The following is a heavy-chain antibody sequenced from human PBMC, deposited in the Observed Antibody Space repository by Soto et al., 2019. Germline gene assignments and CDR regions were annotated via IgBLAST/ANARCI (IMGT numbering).Heavy chain of an antibody. D-gene: IGHD3-10*01. CDR3: ARAGSNVVRGVYNWFDP. J-gene: IGHJ5*02. V-gene: IGHV4-31*03. Sequence: LSVTFTVSGDSIRGGGYYWNWIRQHPGKGLEWIGYIYYSGSTYYNPSLKSRVTISVETSKNRFSLTLTSVTAADTAVYYCARAGSNVVRGVYNWFDPWGQGTLVTVSS. CDR1: GDSIRGGGYY. CDR2: IYYSGST.